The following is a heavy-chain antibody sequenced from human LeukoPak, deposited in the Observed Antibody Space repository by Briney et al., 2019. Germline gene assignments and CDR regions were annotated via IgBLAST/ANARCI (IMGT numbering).Heavy chain of an antibody. CDR3: ARDVRWNYTPDAFDI. CDR2: ISSSGSTI. Sequence: PGGSLRLSCAASGFTFSDYYMSWIRQAPGKGLEWVSYISSSGSTIYYADSVKGRFTISRDNAKNSLYLQMNSLRAEDTAVYYCARDVRWNYTPDAFDIWGQGTMVTVSS. V-gene: IGHV3-11*04. D-gene: IGHD1-7*01. J-gene: IGHJ3*02. CDR1: GFTFSDYY.